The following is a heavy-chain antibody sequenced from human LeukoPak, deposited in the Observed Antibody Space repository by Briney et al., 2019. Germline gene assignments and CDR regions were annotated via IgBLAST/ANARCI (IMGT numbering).Heavy chain of an antibody. CDR3: ARNIPVTRWGY. J-gene: IGHJ4*02. Sequence: PGGSLRLSCAASGFTVSNNYMTWVRQAPGKGLEWVSLKGRFTISRDNSKNTVYLQMNSLRAEDTAVYYCARNIPVTRWGYWGQGTLVTVSS. CDR1: GFTVSNNY. D-gene: IGHD2-21*01. V-gene: IGHV3-66*01.